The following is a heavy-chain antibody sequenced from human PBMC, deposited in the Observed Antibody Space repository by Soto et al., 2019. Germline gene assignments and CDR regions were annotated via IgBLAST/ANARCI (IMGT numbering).Heavy chain of an antibody. V-gene: IGHV1-46*01. CDR1: GYTFTSYY. D-gene: IGHD4-17*01. J-gene: IGHJ5*02. CDR2: INPSGGST. Sequence: ASVKVSCKASGYTFTSYYMHWVRQAPGQGLEWMGIINPSGGSTSYAQKFQGRVTMTRDTSTSTVYMELSSLRSEDTAVYYCAREGTTVTTGNWFDPWGQGTLVTVSS. CDR3: AREGTTVTTGNWFDP.